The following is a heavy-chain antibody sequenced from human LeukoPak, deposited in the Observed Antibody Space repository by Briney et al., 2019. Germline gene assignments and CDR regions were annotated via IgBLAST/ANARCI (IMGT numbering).Heavy chain of an antibody. CDR3: ARGDDSSGYNDY. Sequence: SGTLSLTCAVSGGSISSGGYSWSWIRQPPGKGLEWIGYIYHSGSTYYNPSLKSRVTISVDRSKNQFSLKLSSVTAADTAVYYCARGDDSSGYNDYWGQGTLVTVSS. V-gene: IGHV4-30-2*01. CDR1: GGSISSGGYS. D-gene: IGHD3-22*01. J-gene: IGHJ4*02. CDR2: IYHSGST.